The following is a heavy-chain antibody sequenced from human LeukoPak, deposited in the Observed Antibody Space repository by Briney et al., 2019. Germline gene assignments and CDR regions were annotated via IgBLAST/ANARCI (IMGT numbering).Heavy chain of an antibody. CDR2: IKQDGSEK. CDR3: ARGGGGRYCSGGSCYYFDY. D-gene: IGHD2-15*01. Sequence: GGSLRLSCAASGFTFSSYWMSWVRQAPGKGLEWVANIKQDGSEKYYVDSVKGRFTISRDNAKNSLYLQMNSLRAEDTAVYYCARGGGGRYCSGGSCYYFDYWGQGTLVTVSS. J-gene: IGHJ4*02. CDR1: GFTFSSYW. V-gene: IGHV3-7*01.